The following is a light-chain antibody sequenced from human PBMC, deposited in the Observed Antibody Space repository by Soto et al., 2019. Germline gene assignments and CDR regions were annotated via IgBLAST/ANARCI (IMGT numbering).Light chain of an antibody. CDR3: QQANSFPLT. CDR1: QGISRW. V-gene: IGKV1-12*01. J-gene: IGKJ5*01. Sequence: DIQMTQSPSFVSASVGDSVTITCRASQGISRWLAWYQQRPGKAPELLIYGASILQSGVPSRFSGSGSGTDFTLTISRLQPEDFATYYCQQANSFPLTFGQGTRLEIK. CDR2: GAS.